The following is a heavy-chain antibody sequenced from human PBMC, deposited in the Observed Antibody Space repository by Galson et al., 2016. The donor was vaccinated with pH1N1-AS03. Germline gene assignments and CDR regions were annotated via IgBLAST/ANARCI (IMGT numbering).Heavy chain of an antibody. CDR3: ARSTGDLGYLDY. D-gene: IGHD7-27*01. Sequence: QSGAEVKKPGESLKISCKVSGYSFSVYWIGWVRQMPGKGLEWVGLIYPDGSDTRYNPAFHGQVTISADVSISTAYLQWSSLKASDTAMYFCARSTGDLGYLDYWSPGTLTTVSS. V-gene: IGHV5-51*03. CDR1: GYSFSVYW. J-gene: IGHJ4*02. CDR2: IYPDGSDT.